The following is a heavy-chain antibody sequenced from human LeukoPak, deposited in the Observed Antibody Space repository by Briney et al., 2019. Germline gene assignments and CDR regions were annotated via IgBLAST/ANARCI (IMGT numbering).Heavy chain of an antibody. J-gene: IGHJ4*02. CDR1: GFTFSSYG. Sequence: GGSLRLSCAASGFTFSSYGMHWVRQAPGTGLEWVSDIWYDGSKKYYADSVKGRFTTSRDNSKNTVYLHMNSLRVEDTAVYYCARDPRGIAVAGTGDYWGQGTLVTVSS. D-gene: IGHD6-19*01. V-gene: IGHV3-33*01. CDR2: IWYDGSKK. CDR3: ARDPRGIAVAGTGDY.